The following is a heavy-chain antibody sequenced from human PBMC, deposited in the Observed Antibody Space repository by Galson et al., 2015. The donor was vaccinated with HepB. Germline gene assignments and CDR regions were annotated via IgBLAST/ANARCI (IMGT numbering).Heavy chain of an antibody. CDR2: ISYDGSNK. Sequence: SLRFSCAASGFTFSSYGMHWVRQAPGKGLEWVAVISYDGSNKYYADSVKGRFTISRDNSKNTLYLQMNSLRAEDTAVYYCAKDPGYSYEDYFDYWGQGTLVTVSS. J-gene: IGHJ4*02. D-gene: IGHD5-18*01. V-gene: IGHV3-30*18. CDR1: GFTFSSYG. CDR3: AKDPGYSYEDYFDY.